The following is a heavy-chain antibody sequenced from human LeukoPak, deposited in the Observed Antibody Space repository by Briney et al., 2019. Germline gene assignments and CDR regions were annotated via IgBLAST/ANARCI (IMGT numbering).Heavy chain of an antibody. V-gene: IGHV3-23*01. CDR2: IGGSGSST. CDR3: AKSRLTPHP. D-gene: IGHD1-14*01. CDR1: GFTFSNSD. J-gene: IGHJ5*02. Sequence: QSGGSLRLSCAASGFTFSNSDMSWVRQAPGKGLEWVSAIGGSGSSTFYADSVKGRFTVSRDNFKNTLYLQMSSLRAEDTAVYYCAKSRLTPHPWGQGTLVTVSS.